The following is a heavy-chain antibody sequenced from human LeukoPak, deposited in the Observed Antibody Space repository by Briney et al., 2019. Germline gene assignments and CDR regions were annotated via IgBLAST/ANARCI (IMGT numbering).Heavy chain of an antibody. Sequence: SETLSLTCTVSGGSISSYYWSWIRQPPGKGLEWIGYIYYSGSTNYNPSLKSRVTISVDTSKNQFSLKVRSATAADTAVYYCARGVYGGSPPYYFDYWGKGTLVTVSS. CDR3: ARGVYGGSPPYYFDY. J-gene: IGHJ4*02. CDR1: GGSISSYY. V-gene: IGHV4-59*12. D-gene: IGHD4-23*01. CDR2: IYYSGST.